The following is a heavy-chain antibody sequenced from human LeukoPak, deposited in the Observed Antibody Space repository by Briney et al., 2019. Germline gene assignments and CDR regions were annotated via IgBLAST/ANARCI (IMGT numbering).Heavy chain of an antibody. Sequence: SVKVSCKASGGTFSSYAISWVRQAPGQGLEWMGGIIPIFGTANYAQRFQGRVTITADESTSTAYMELSSLRSEDTAVYYCASATVTNYYYYYGMDVWGKGTTVTVSS. D-gene: IGHD4-17*01. V-gene: IGHV1-69*13. CDR2: IIPIFGTA. CDR1: GGTFSSYA. J-gene: IGHJ6*04. CDR3: ASATVTNYYYYYGMDV.